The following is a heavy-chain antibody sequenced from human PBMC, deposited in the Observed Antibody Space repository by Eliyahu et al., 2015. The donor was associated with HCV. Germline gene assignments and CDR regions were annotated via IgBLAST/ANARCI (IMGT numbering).Heavy chain of an antibody. CDR3: AHAIVAIAATYYFDY. D-gene: IGHD2-15*01. CDR2: IYWNDDK. J-gene: IGHJ4*02. V-gene: IGHV2-5*01. Sequence: QITLKESGPTLVKPAQTLTLTCTFSGFSLSTSGVGVGWIRQPPGKALEWLALIYWNDDKRYSPSLKSRLTITKDTSKNQVVLTMTNMDPVDTATHYCAHAIVAIAATYYFDYWGQGTLVTVSS. CDR1: GFSLSTSGVG.